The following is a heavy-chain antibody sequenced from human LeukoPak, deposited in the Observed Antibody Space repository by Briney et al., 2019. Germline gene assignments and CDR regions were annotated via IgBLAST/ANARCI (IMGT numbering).Heavy chain of an antibody. CDR1: GFIVSSNY. V-gene: IGHV3-53*01. CDR3: ARGSSAYTSPFDY. Sequence: GGSLRLSCTVSGFIVSSNYMSWVRQAPVKGQEWVSVIYRDGSTYYADSVKGRFTISRDKSKNTLYLQMNSLRAEDTAVYFCARGSSAYTSPFDYWGQGTLVTVSS. CDR2: IYRDGST. D-gene: IGHD3-22*01. J-gene: IGHJ4*02.